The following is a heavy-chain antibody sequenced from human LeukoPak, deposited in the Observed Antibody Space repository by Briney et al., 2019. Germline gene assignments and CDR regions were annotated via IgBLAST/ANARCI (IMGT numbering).Heavy chain of an antibody. V-gene: IGHV4-4*07. D-gene: IGHD3-16*01. CDR2: IYTSGST. J-gene: IGHJ4*02. Sequence: SETLSLTCTVSGDSISNYYGGWIRQPAGKGLEWIGRIYTSGSTIYNPSLKSRVTMSVDTSKNQFSLKLSSVTAADMAVYYCATTLGQDYWGQGTLVTVSS. CDR3: ATTLGQDY. CDR1: GDSISNYY.